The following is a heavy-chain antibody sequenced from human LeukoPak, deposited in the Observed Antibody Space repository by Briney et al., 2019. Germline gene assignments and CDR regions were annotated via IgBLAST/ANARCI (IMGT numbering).Heavy chain of an antibody. V-gene: IGHV4-59*12. CDR1: GGSISGYY. Sequence: SETLSLTCTVSGGSISGYYWSWIRQPPGKGLECIGYIYYSGSTNYNPSLKSRVTISVDTSRNQFSLKLTSVTAADTDVYYCAKVSDRDSSGYYWGFEYWGQGTLVTVSS. CDR2: IYYSGST. J-gene: IGHJ4*02. D-gene: IGHD3-22*01. CDR3: AKVSDRDSSGYYWGFEY.